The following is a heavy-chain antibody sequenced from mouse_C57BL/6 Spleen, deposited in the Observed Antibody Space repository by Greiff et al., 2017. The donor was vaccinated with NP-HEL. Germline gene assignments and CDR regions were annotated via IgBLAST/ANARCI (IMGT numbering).Heavy chain of an antibody. CDR2: INPSTGGT. D-gene: IGHD2-3*01. V-gene: IGHV1-42*01. Sequence: EVQLQQSGPELVKPGASVKISCKASGYSFTGYCMNWVKQSPEKSLEWIGEINPSTGGTTYNQKFKAKATLTVDKSSSTAYMQLKSLTSEDSAVYYCARGGLLRAMDYWGQGTSVTVSS. J-gene: IGHJ4*01. CDR3: ARGGLLRAMDY. CDR1: GYSFTGYC.